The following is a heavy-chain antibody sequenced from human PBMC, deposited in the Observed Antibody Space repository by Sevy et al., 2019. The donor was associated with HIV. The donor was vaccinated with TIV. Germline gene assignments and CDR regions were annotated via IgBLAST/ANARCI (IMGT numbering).Heavy chain of an antibody. J-gene: IGHJ6*01. V-gene: IGHV3-21*01. CDR2: ISGLSNYI. CDR1: GFTFSTYS. D-gene: IGHD6-19*01. Sequence: GGSLRLSCVASGFTFSTYSMNWVRQAPGKGLEWVSSISGLSNYIYYSDSVRGRFTISRDNAKNSLYLQMNSLRAEDTALYYCARLGSSGXAGMDXXXXGTTVTVSS. CDR3: ARLGSSGXAGMDX.